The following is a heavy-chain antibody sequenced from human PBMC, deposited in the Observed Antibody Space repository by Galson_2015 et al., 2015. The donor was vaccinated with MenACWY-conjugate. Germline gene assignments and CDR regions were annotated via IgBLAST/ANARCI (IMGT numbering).Heavy chain of an antibody. CDR2: IRDTGSL. CDR3: ARIPTWGSSFGYLDH. Sequence: LSLTCTVSGGSIRSHYWSWFRQPPGKGLEWIAYIRDTGSLKDNPSLKSRVTMSADKSNNQFSLRLISVTAADTAVYYCARIPTWGSSFGYLDHWGQGILVAGSS. CDR1: GGSIRSHY. V-gene: IGHV4-59*08. D-gene: IGHD7-27*01. J-gene: IGHJ4*02.